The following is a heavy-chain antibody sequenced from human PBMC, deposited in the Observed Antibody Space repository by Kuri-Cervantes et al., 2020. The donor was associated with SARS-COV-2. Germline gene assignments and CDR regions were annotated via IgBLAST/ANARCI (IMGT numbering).Heavy chain of an antibody. D-gene: IGHD3/OR15-3a*01. CDR2: VNHRGST. CDR3: AREELGWTALDV. CDR1: GESFSGYY. V-gene: IGHV4-34*01. Sequence: SETLSLTCAFYGESFSGYYWNWIRQSPGKGLEWIGEVNHRGSTNYNPSLKSRVTISVDTSKNQFSVKLRSVTAADTAVYFCAREELGWTALDVWGQGTMVTVSS. J-gene: IGHJ3*01.